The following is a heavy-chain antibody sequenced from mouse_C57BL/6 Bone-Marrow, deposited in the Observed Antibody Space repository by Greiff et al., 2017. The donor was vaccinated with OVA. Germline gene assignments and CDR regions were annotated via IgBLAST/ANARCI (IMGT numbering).Heavy chain of an antibody. D-gene: IGHD2-3*01. J-gene: IGHJ1*03. Sequence: VQLQQSGAELVKPGASVQLSCTASGFNIKDYYMHWVKQRTEQGLEWIGRIDPEDGETKYAPKFQGKATITADTSSNTAYLQLSSLTSEDTAVYYCARYDGYYDWYFDVWGTGTTVTVFS. CDR1: GFNIKDYY. CDR2: IDPEDGET. CDR3: ARYDGYYDWYFDV. V-gene: IGHV14-2*01.